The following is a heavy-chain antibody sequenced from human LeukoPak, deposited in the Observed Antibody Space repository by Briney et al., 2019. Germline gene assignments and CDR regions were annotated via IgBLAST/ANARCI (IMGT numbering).Heavy chain of an antibody. J-gene: IGHJ3*02. CDR1: GGSISSYY. CDR3: ARDSSEEYCSGGSCYSDAFDI. CDR2: IYYSGST. V-gene: IGHV4-59*01. D-gene: IGHD2-15*01. Sequence: SETLSLTCTVSGGSISSYYWSWIRQPPGKGLEWIGYIYYSGSTNYNPSLKSRVTISVDTSKNQFSLKLSSVTAADTAVYYCARDSSEEYCSGGSCYSDAFDIWGQGTMVTVSS.